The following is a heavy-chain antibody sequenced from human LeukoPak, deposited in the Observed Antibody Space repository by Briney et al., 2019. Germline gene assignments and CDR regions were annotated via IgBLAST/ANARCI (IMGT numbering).Heavy chain of an antibody. Sequence: SETLSLTCAVYGGSFSGYYWSWIRQPPGKGLEWIGEINHSGSTNCNPSLKSRVTISVDTSKNQFSLKLSSVTAADTAVYYCARVAMITVDWFDPWGQGTLVTVSS. D-gene: IGHD3-16*01. CDR1: GGSFSGYY. CDR2: INHSGST. CDR3: ARVAMITVDWFDP. J-gene: IGHJ5*02. V-gene: IGHV4-34*01.